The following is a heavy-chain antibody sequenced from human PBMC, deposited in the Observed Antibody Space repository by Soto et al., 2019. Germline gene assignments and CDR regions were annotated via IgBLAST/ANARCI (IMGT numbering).Heavy chain of an antibody. J-gene: IGHJ2*01. D-gene: IGHD7-27*01. Sequence: QSQTLSLTCAISGDSVSSNSAAWNWIRQSPSRGLEWLGRTYYRSKWYNDYAVSVKSRITINPDTSKNQFSLQLNSVTPEDTAVYYCARDPNQLGILGWYFDLWGRGTLVTVSS. CDR1: GDSVSSNSAA. V-gene: IGHV6-1*01. CDR3: ARDPNQLGILGWYFDL. CDR2: TYYRSKWYN.